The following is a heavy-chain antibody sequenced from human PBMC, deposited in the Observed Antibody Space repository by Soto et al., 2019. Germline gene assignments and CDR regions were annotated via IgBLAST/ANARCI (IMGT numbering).Heavy chain of an antibody. CDR2: IYYNGST. V-gene: IGHV4-31*03. J-gene: IGHJ2*01. CDR1: GGSISSGGYY. CDR3: ARNVDTAMVGYWYFDL. D-gene: IGHD5-18*01. Sequence: QVQLQESGPGLVKPSQTLSLTFTVSGGSISSGGYYWSWIRQHPGKGLEWIGYIYYNGSTYYNPTHQSRVTISVDTSKTRFSLKLSSVTAADTAVYYCARNVDTAMVGYWYFDLWGRGTLVTVSS.